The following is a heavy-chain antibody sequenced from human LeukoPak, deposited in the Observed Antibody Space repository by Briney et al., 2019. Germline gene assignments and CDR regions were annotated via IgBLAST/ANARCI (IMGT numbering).Heavy chain of an antibody. Sequence: ASVKVSCKASGYTFTGYYMHWVRQAPGQGLEWMGWINPNSGGTNYAQKFQGRVTMTRDTSTSTVYMELSSLRSEDTAVYYCARDARASKPLGYCSSTSCPPGYWGQGTLVTVSS. D-gene: IGHD2-2*01. CDR1: GYTFTGYY. CDR3: ARDARASKPLGYCSSTSCPPGY. CDR2: INPNSGGT. V-gene: IGHV1-2*02. J-gene: IGHJ4*02.